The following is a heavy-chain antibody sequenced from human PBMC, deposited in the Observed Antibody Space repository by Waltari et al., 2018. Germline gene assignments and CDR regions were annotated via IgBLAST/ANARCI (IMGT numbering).Heavy chain of an antibody. D-gene: IGHD3-3*01. J-gene: IGHJ3*02. Sequence: QLQESGPGLVKPSETVSLTCSVSGDAIMRNNYHWGWIRQSPGKGLEWIGSIYNSGTPYYNPSLKVGVFISVDASRNEFSLRLTTVTAADTAVYYCARASTAIFGVVITGYNIWGQGTMVTVSS. V-gene: IGHV4-39*07. CDR3: ARASTAIFGVVITGYNI. CDR2: IYNSGTP. CDR1: GDAIMRNNYH.